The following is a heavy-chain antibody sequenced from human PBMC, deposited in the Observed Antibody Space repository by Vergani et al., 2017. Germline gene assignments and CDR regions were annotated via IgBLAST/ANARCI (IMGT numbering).Heavy chain of an antibody. CDR3: ARGGITARVRYYYYYMDV. CDR1: GGSISSSDW. Sequence: QVQLQESGPGLLKPPGTLSLTCAVSGGSISSSDWWSWVRQPPGKGLEWIGEIYHSGSTNYNPSLKSRVTISVDTSKNQFSLKLSSVTAADTAVYYCARGGITARVRYYYYYMDVWGKGTTVTVSS. D-gene: IGHD6-6*01. J-gene: IGHJ6*03. V-gene: IGHV4-4*03. CDR2: IYHSGST.